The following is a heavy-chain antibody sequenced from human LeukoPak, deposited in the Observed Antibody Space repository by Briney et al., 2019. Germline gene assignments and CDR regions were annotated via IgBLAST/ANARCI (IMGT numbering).Heavy chain of an antibody. Sequence: GGSLRLSCAASGFTFTNYAMHWVRQAPGKGLEWVAFIQYDGNDKYYADSVKGRFTVSRDNSKNTLFLQMNSLRAEDTAVYFCAKASKGTVDTAMVFLWYNWLDPWGQGTLVTVSS. CDR3: AKASKGTVDTAMVFLWYNWLDP. CDR2: IQYDGNDK. V-gene: IGHV3-30*02. J-gene: IGHJ5*02. CDR1: GFTFTNYA. D-gene: IGHD5-18*01.